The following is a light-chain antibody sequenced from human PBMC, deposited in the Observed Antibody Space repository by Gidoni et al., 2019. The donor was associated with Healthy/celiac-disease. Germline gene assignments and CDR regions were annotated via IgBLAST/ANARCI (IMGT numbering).Light chain of an antibody. CDR2: WAS. CDR3: QQYYSTSYT. V-gene: IGKV4-1*01. CDR1: QSVLYSSNNKNY. J-gene: IGKJ2*01. Sequence: DIVMTQSPDSLAVSLGERATINCMSSQSVLYSSNNKNYLAWYQQKPAQPPKLLIYWASTRESGVPDRFSGSGSGTDFTLTISSLQAEDVAVYYCQQYYSTSYTFGQGTKLEIK.